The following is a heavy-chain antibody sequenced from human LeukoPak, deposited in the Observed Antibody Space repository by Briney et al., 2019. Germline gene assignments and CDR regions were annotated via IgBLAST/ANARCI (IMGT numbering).Heavy chain of an antibody. Sequence: PGGSLRLSCAASGFTFSSYAMSWVRQAPGKGLEWVSAISGSGGSTYYADSVKGRFTISRDNSKNTLYLQMNSLRAEDTAVYYCARDGGDSRFWYFDLWGRGTLVTVSS. J-gene: IGHJ2*01. CDR1: GFTFSSYA. D-gene: IGHD3-22*01. CDR3: ARDGGDSRFWYFDL. CDR2: ISGSGGST. V-gene: IGHV3-23*01.